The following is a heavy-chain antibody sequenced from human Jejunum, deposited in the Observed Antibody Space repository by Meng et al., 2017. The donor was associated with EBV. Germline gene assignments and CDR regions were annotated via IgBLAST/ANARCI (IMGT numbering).Heavy chain of an antibody. J-gene: IGHJ5*02. V-gene: IGHV7-4-1*02. CDR3: ARVRPGGGWFDP. Sequence: QLEPWESGAGLKKPGPSVKVSCKASGYTFTSSGINWVRQAPGQGLEWMGWINTNTGYPTYAQDFTGRFVFSLDTSVSTAYLQITSLSTEDNAVYYCARVRPGGGWFDPWGQGTLVTVSS. CDR1: GYTFTSSG. D-gene: IGHD2-8*02. CDR2: INTNTGYP.